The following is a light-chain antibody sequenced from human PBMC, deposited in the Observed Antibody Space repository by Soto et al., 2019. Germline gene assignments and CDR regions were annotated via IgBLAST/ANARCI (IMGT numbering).Light chain of an antibody. Sequence: EIVLTQSPDTLSLSPGERATLSGRASQSLINNYLAWYQQRPGQAPRLLFYVASNRATGVPDRFSGSGSGTDFTLTISRLEPEDFAVYYCHQYAGSPRTFGQGTKVEIK. CDR2: VAS. CDR1: QSLINNY. CDR3: HQYAGSPRT. J-gene: IGKJ1*01. V-gene: IGKV3-20*01.